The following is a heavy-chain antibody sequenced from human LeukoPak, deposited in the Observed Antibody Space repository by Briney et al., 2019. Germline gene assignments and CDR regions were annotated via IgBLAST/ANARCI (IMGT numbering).Heavy chain of an antibody. CDR3: ARPRVYGDYFDY. J-gene: IGHJ4*02. CDR2: INPNSGGT. Sequence: GASVKVSCRASGYTFTSYYMHWVRQAPGQGLEWMGWINPNSGGTNYAQKFQGRVTMTRDTSISTAYMELSRLRSDDTAVYYCARPRVYGDYFDYWGQGTLVTVSS. V-gene: IGHV1-2*02. CDR1: GYTFTSYY. D-gene: IGHD4-17*01.